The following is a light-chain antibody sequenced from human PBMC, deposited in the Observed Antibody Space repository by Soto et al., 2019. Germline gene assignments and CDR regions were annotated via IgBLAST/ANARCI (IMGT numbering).Light chain of an antibody. V-gene: IGKV3-20*01. Sequence: EIVLTQSPGTLSLSPGERATLFCRASQSVSSSYLAWYQQKPGQAPRLLIYGASSRATGIPDRFSGSGSGTDFTLTISRLEPEDFAVYYCQQYGSSPGTFGGGTKVEIK. J-gene: IGKJ4*01. CDR1: QSVSSSY. CDR3: QQYGSSPGT. CDR2: GAS.